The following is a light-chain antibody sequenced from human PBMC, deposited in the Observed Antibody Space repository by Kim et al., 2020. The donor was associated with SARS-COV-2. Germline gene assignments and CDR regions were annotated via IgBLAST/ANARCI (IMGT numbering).Light chain of an antibody. CDR1: ALSKIF. Sequence: PRQTARITCSGDALSKIFAYWYQQKSGQAPVLVIYNDSEKPSGIPERFSGSSSGTTVTLTISGVQAEDEADYYCQSADSSGTYWVFGGGTQLTVL. CDR2: NDS. J-gene: IGLJ3*02. CDR3: QSADSSGTYWV. V-gene: IGLV3-25*03.